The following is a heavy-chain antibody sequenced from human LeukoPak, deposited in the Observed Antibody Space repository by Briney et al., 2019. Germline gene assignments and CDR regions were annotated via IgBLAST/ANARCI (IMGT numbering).Heavy chain of an antibody. CDR1: VGTFSSYA. Sequence: SVKVSCKASVGTFSSYAISWVRHAPGQGLEWMGRILPIFGTENDAQKFQGRVTITTDESTSTAYMELSSLRSEDTAVYYCARVSASMDLSGWSYNWFDPWGQGTLVTVSS. V-gene: IGHV1-69*05. CDR2: ILPIFGTE. D-gene: IGHD6-19*01. J-gene: IGHJ5*02. CDR3: ARVSASMDLSGWSYNWFDP.